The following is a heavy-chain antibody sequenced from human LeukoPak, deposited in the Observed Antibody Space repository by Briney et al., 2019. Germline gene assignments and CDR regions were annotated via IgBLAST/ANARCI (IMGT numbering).Heavy chain of an antibody. CDR3: ARVDTVMAYYFDL. J-gene: IGHJ4*02. CDR2: IYSGGTT. CDR1: GFSLSTNC. Sequence: PGGSLRLSCAASGFSLSTNCRTWVRQAPGKGLEWVSTIYSGGTTYYADSVMGRFTISRHNSRNTLYLQMNSLRAEDAAVYYCARVDTVMAYYFDLWGQGTLVTVSS. V-gene: IGHV3-53*04. D-gene: IGHD5-18*01.